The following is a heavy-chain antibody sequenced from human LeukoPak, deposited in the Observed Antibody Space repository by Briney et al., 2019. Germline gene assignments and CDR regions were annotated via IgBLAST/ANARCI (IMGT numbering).Heavy chain of an antibody. V-gene: IGHV3-64*01. CDR3: ARSSSWYSYFDY. CDR2: TSSNGGST. CDR1: GFTFSSYA. Sequence: GGSLRLSCAASGFTFSSYAMHWVRQAPGKGLEYVSATSSNGGSTYYANSVKGRFTISRDNSKNTLYLQMGSLRAEDMAVYYCARSSSWYSYFDYWGQGTLVTVSS. D-gene: IGHD6-13*01. J-gene: IGHJ4*02.